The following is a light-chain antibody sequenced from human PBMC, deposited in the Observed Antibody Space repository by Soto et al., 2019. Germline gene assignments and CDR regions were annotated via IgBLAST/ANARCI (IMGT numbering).Light chain of an antibody. V-gene: IGLV1-44*01. Sequence: QSVLTQPPSASGTPGQRVAISCSGSSSNIGSNTVNWYQLLPGTAPKLLIYTNNQRPSGVPDRFSGSKSGTSASLAISGLQSKDEADYYCAAWDDSLNGPRFGGGTKVTVL. CDR3: AAWDDSLNGPR. J-gene: IGLJ2*01. CDR1: SSNIGSNT. CDR2: TNN.